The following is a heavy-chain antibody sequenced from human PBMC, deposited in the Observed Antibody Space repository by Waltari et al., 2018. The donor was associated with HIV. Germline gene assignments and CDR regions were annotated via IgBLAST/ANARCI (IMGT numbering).Heavy chain of an antibody. J-gene: IGHJ4*02. V-gene: IGHV3-33*01. CDR3: AREDHSRGGFDY. CDR1: GITFSVNG. D-gene: IGHD4-4*01. Sequence: QVRLVESGGGVVQPGKSLRLSCVVSGITFSVNGMQWVRQAPGKGLEGVAVIGHDGKNKYYADSVKGRFTISRDNSKNTLYLQMRSLRVDDTAVYYCAREDHSRGGFDYWGQGTLVSVSS. CDR2: IGHDGKNK.